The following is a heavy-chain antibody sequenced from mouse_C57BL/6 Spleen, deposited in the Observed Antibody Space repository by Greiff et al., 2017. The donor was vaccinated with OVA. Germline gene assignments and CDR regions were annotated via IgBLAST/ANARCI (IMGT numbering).Heavy chain of an antibody. D-gene: IGHD4-1*01. Sequence: VQLQQPGAELVMPGASVKLSCKASGYTFTSYWMHWVKQRPGQGLEWIGEIDPSDSYTNYNQKFKGKSTLTVDKSSSTAYMQLSSLTSEDSAVYYCARLNWGDFDYWGQGTTLTVSS. J-gene: IGHJ2*01. CDR3: ARLNWGDFDY. V-gene: IGHV1-69*01. CDR1: GYTFTSYW. CDR2: IDPSDSYT.